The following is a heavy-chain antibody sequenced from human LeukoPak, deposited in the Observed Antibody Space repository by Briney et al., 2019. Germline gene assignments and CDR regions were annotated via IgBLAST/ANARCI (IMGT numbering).Heavy chain of an antibody. V-gene: IGHV4-34*01. CDR1: GGSFSGYY. J-gene: IGHJ4*02. CDR2: INHSGST. CDR3: ARGVIGFDY. D-gene: IGHD3-16*02. Sequence: SETLSLTCAVYGGSFSGYYWSWIRQPPGKGLEWIGEINHSGSTNYNPSLKSRVTISVDTSKNQFSLKLSSVTAADTAVYYCARGVIGFDYWGQGALVTVSS.